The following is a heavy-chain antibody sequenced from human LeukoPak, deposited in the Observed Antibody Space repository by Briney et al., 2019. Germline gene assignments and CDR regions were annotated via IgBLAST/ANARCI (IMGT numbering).Heavy chain of an antibody. CDR3: TRAHDSPYYFDY. CDR2: IRSKAYGGTT. Sequence: GGSLRLSCTASGFTFGDYAMSWVRQAPGKGLEWVGFIRSKAYGGTTEYAASVKGRFTISRDDSKSIAYLQMNSLKTEDTAVYYCTRAHDSPYYFDYWGQGTLVTVSS. D-gene: IGHD3-22*01. CDR1: GFTFGDYA. V-gene: IGHV3-49*04. J-gene: IGHJ4*02.